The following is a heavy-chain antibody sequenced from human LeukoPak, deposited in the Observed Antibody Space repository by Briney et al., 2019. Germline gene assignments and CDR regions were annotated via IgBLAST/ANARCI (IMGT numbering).Heavy chain of an antibody. V-gene: IGHV1-46*01. Sequence: ASVKVSCKASGYTFTSYYMHWVRQAPGQGLEWMGIINPSGGRTSYAQKFQGRVTMTRDTSTSTVYMELSSLRSEDTAVYYCAREPQIVVVVAATGIGAFDIWGQGTMVTVSS. CDR3: AREPQIVVVVAATGIGAFDI. J-gene: IGHJ3*02. CDR1: GYTFTSYY. CDR2: INPSGGRT. D-gene: IGHD2-15*01.